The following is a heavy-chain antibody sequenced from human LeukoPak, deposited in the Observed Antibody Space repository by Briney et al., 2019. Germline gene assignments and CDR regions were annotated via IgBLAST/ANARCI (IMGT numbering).Heavy chain of an antibody. Sequence: SGGSLRLSCAASGFTFSSYEMNWVRQAPGKGLEWVSYISSSGSTIYYADSVKGRFTISRDNAKNSLYLQMNSLRAKDTAVYYCARGGGLRRTFDYWGQGTLVTVSS. D-gene: IGHD4-17*01. CDR3: ARGGGLRRTFDY. J-gene: IGHJ4*02. V-gene: IGHV3-48*03. CDR1: GFTFSSYE. CDR2: ISSSGSTI.